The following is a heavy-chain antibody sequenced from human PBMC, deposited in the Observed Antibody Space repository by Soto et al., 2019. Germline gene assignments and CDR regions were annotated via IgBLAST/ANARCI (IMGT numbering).Heavy chain of an antibody. D-gene: IGHD2-8*01. Sequence: QGQLVQSGPEVKKPGASVKVSCKASGYTFSRYGISWVRQAPGQGLEWMGWVSGYNGDTKYAQKVQGRVTMTIDTSIYTAYMGLRSLTSDDTAIYYCAKNGQPPYYYYGMDVWGQGTTVTVSS. CDR1: GYTFSRYG. CDR2: VSGYNGDT. V-gene: IGHV1-18*01. CDR3: AKNGQPPYYYYGMDV. J-gene: IGHJ6*02.